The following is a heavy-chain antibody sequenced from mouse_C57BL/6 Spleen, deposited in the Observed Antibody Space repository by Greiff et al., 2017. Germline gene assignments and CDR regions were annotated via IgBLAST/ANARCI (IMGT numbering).Heavy chain of an antibody. CDR3: ARLMITTLYYYAMDY. V-gene: IGHV5-17*01. D-gene: IGHD2-4*01. CDR2: ISSGSSTI. J-gene: IGHJ4*01. Sequence: EVQLVESGGGLVKPGGSLKLSCAASGFTFSDYGMHWVRQAPEKGLEWVAYISSGSSTIYYADKVKGRFTISRDNAKNTLFLQMTSLRSEDTAMYYCARLMITTLYYYAMDYWGQGTSVTVSS. CDR1: GFTFSDYG.